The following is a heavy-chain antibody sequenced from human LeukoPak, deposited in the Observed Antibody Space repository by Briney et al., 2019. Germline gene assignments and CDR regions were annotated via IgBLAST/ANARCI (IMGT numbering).Heavy chain of an antibody. CDR1: GFTFSSYA. V-gene: IGHV3-30*04. Sequence: GGSLRLSCAASGFTFSSYAMHWVRQAPGKGLEWVAVISYDGSNKYYADSVKGRFTISRDNSKNSLYLQMNSLRAEDTAVYYCARDYGDSLTVDAFDIWGQGTMVTVSS. CDR3: ARDYGDSLTVDAFDI. CDR2: ISYDGSNK. D-gene: IGHD4-17*01. J-gene: IGHJ3*02.